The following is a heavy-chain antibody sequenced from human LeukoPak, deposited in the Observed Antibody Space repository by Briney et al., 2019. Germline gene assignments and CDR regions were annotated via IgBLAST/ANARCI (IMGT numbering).Heavy chain of an antibody. CDR2: ISYDGSNK. J-gene: IGHJ4*02. Sequence: GGSLRLSCAASGFTFSSYAKHWVRQAPGKGLEWVAVISYDGSNKYYADSVKGRFTISRDNSKNTLYLQMNSLRAEDTAVYYCAKEGDWYCSGGSCAVDYWGQGTLVTVSS. CDR3: AKEGDWYCSGGSCAVDY. CDR1: GFTFSSYA. D-gene: IGHD2-15*01. V-gene: IGHV3-30*04.